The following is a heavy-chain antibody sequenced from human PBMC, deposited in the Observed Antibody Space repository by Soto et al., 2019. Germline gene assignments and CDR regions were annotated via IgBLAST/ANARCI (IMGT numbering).Heavy chain of an antibody. Sequence: QVQLVQSGPEVKKPGAPVKVSCKTPGYTFTSNGIAWVRKAPGQGLGWMGWISTSKGNKNYAQKFQGRVTMTTDTPTSTAYMELRSLRSDDTAVYYCATRSPAFDFWGQGTLVTVSS. V-gene: IGHV1-18*01. J-gene: IGHJ4*02. CDR2: ISTSKGNK. CDR3: ATRSPAFDF. CDR1: GYTFTSNG.